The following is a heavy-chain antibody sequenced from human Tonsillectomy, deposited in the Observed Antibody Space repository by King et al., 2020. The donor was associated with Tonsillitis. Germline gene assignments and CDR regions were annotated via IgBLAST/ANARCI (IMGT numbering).Heavy chain of an antibody. V-gene: IGHV4-39*07. CDR3: ARRGYGDPLFDY. CDR2: IYYSGST. J-gene: IGHJ4*02. D-gene: IGHD4-17*01. CDR1: GGSISSSSYY. Sequence: QLQESGPGLVKPSETLSLTCTVSGGSISSSSYYWGWIHQPPGKGLEWIGSIYYSGSTYYNPSLKSRVTISVDTSKDQFSLKLTSVTAADTAVYYCARRGYGDPLFDYWGQGTLVTVSS.